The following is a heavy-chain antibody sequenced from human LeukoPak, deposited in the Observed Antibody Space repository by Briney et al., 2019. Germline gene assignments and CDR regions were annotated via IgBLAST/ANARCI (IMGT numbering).Heavy chain of an antibody. J-gene: IGHJ6*04. CDR2: ISSSGSTI. V-gene: IGHV3-48*03. D-gene: IGHD3-10*02. CDR3: VELGITMIGGV. Sequence: GGSLRLSCAASGFTFSTYEMNWVRQAPGKGLEWLSYISSSGSTIYYADSVKGRFTISRDNAKNSLYLQMNSLRAEDTAVYYCVELGITMIGGVWGKGTTVTISS. CDR1: GFTFSTYE.